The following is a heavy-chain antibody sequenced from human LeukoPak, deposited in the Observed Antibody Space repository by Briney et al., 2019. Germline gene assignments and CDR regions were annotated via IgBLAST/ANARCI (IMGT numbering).Heavy chain of an antibody. D-gene: IGHD3-16*01. Sequence: GSLRLSCAASGSTFSSFSTYDFNWVRQAPGKGLEWVSYISSSGATIYYADSVKGRFTVSRDNAKNSLYLQMNSLRADDTAIYYCARDLVSGAYTFDIWGQGTMVTVSS. CDR3: ARDLVSGAYTFDI. CDR2: ISSSGATI. V-gene: IGHV3-48*03. CDR1: GSTFSS. J-gene: IGHJ3*02.